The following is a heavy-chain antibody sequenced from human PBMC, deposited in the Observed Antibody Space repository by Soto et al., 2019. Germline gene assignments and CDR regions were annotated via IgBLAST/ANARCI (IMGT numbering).Heavy chain of an antibody. CDR1: GFTFSKYA. D-gene: IGHD3-3*01. Sequence: GGSLRLSCAGSGFTFSKYAMTWVRQAPGKGLEWVSTTRNNGEYTYYADSVKGRFTVSRDNSKNTLYLQMNSLRAEDTAVYYCAKDMRYYDFWSGYYTPYYGMDVWGQGTTVTVSS. CDR2: TRNNGEYT. V-gene: IGHV3-23*01. J-gene: IGHJ6*02. CDR3: AKDMRYYDFWSGYYTPYYGMDV.